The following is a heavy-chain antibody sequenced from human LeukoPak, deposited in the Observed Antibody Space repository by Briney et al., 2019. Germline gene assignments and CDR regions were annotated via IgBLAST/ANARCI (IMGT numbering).Heavy chain of an antibody. CDR3: ARGQSLNDY. Sequence: GASVKVSCKASGYTFTEYYMHWVRQAPGQGLEWMGWINPNSGGANYAEEFQGRVTMTRDTSISTAYMELSRLRYDDTALYYCARGQSLNDYWGQGTLVTVSS. CDR2: INPNSGGA. J-gene: IGHJ4*02. CDR1: GYTFTEYY. V-gene: IGHV1-2*02.